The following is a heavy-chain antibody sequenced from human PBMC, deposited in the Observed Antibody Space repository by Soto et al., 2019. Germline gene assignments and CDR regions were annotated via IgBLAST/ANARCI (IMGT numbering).Heavy chain of an antibody. J-gene: IGHJ3*02. CDR2: IIPILGIA. CDR3: ARDQTTVTRFADAFDI. V-gene: IGHV1-69*04. D-gene: IGHD4-17*01. Sequence: GASVKVSCKASGGTFSSYTISWVRQAPGQGLEWMGRIIPILGIANYAQKFQGRVTITADKSTSTAYMELSSLRSEDTAVYYCARDQTTVTRFADAFDIWGQGTMVTVSS. CDR1: GGTFSSYT.